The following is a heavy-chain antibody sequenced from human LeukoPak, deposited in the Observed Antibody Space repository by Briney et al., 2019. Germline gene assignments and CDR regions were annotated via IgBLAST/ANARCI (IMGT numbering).Heavy chain of an antibody. J-gene: IGHJ5*02. V-gene: IGHV3-30*04. CDR2: ISHDGGNK. CDR3: TRSGFGDYDFDP. Sequence: GRSLRLSCAASGCTFRNYPMHWVRQAPGKGLEWVAVISHDGGNKYYADSVKGRFTISRDNSKNTLFLQMNSLRLDDTAVYYCTRSGFGDYDFDPWGQGTLVTVSS. D-gene: IGHD2-21*02. CDR1: GCTFRNYP.